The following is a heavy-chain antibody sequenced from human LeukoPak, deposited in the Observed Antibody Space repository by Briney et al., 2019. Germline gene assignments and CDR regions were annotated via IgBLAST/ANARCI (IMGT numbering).Heavy chain of an antibody. Sequence: GGSLRLSCAASGFTFSSYGMHWVRQAPGKGLEWVAVISYDGSNKYYADSVKGRFTISRDNSKNTLYLQMNSLRAEDTAVYYCAKEYYYGSGSYWPTYYYYGMDVWGKGTTVTVSS. V-gene: IGHV3-30*18. CDR2: ISYDGSNK. CDR1: GFTFSSYG. CDR3: AKEYYYGSGSYWPTYYYYGMDV. J-gene: IGHJ6*04. D-gene: IGHD3-10*01.